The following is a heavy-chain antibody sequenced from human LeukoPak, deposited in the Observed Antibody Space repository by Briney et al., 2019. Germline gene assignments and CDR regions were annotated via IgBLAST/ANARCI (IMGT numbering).Heavy chain of an antibody. CDR2: INPDSGGT. CDR3: ATTGGWYRNWFDP. D-gene: IGHD6-19*01. Sequence: ASVKVSCKASGYTFSDYYMHWVRQAPGQGLEWMGWINPDSGGTKYAQKFQDRVTMTRDTSISTAYMELSSLRSEDTAVYYCATTGGWYRNWFDPWGQGTLVTVSS. J-gene: IGHJ5*02. V-gene: IGHV1-2*02. CDR1: GYTFSDYY.